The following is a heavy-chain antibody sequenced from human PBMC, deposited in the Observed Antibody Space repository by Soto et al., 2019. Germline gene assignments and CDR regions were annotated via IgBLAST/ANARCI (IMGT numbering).Heavy chain of an antibody. J-gene: IGHJ5*02. V-gene: IGHV3-30*18. CDR3: AKNIIAVAINWFDP. D-gene: IGHD6-19*01. Sequence: GGPLRLSCAASGFTFSSYGMHWVRQAPGKGLEWVAVISYDGSNKYYADSVKGRFTISRDNSKNTLYLQMNSLRAEDTAVYYCAKNIIAVAINWFDPWGQGTLVTVSS. CDR1: GFTFSSYG. CDR2: ISYDGSNK.